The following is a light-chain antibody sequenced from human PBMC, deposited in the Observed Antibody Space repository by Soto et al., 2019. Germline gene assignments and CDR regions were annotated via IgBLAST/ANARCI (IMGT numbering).Light chain of an antibody. CDR1: QDINNW. Sequence: DIQMTQSPSSLSASVGGRVTITCRASQDINNWLAWYQQRPGKAPKLLMFDTSILERGVPSRFSGSGSGTEFTLTISSLQPDDFAAYYCQQYHPSSPTWTFGQGTKVDIK. V-gene: IGKV1-5*01. CDR2: DTS. CDR3: QQYHPSSPTWT. J-gene: IGKJ1*01.